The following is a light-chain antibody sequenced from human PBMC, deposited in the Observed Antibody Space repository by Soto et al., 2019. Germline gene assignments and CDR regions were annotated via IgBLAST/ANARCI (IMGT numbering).Light chain of an antibody. J-gene: IGKJ1*01. CDR3: QQYGSSPQT. V-gene: IGKV3-20*01. Sequence: EIVMTQSPVTLSVSPGERATLSCRASQNISRSLAWYQQKPGQGPSLLIYGTSTRAGGVPARFSGSGSGTDFTLTISRLEPEDFAVYYCQQYGSSPQTFGQGTKVDIK. CDR1: QNISRS. CDR2: GTS.